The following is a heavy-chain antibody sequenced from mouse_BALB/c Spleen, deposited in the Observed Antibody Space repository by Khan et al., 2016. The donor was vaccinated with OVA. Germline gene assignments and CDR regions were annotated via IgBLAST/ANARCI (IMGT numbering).Heavy chain of an antibody. V-gene: IGHV5-6*01. CDR3: ADHLTGSFAY. CDR1: GFTFSSYS. J-gene: IGHJ3*01. Sequence: EVQGVESGGDLVKPGGSLKLSCAASGFTFSSYSMSWVRQTPDKRLEWVASISSGGDYTYYPDSVKGRFTISRDNAKNTLYLQMIDLKSEDTAMYYCADHLTGSFAYWGQGTLVPVSA. CDR2: ISSGGDYT. D-gene: IGHD4-1*01.